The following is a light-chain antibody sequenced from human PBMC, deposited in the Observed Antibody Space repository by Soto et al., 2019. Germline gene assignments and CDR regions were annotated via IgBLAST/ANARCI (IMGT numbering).Light chain of an antibody. V-gene: IGKV3-15*01. CDR3: QQYYTSPYT. CDR1: QSVSSS. J-gene: IGKJ2*01. Sequence: EIVMTQSPATLSVSPGERATLSCRASQSVSSSLAWYQQKPGQAPRLLIYGASTRATGVPARFSGSGSGTEFTLTISSLQAEDVGVYYCQQYYTSPYTFGQGTKLEIK. CDR2: GAS.